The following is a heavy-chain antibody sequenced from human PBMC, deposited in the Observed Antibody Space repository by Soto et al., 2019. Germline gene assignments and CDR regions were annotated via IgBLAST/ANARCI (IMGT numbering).Heavy chain of an antibody. CDR3: AIGPAMTTLKSFDY. Sequence: ASVKVSCKASGYTFSNYGFSWVRQAPGQRLEWMGWINAGNGNTKYSQKFQGRVTITRDTSASTAYMELSSLRSEDTAVYYCAIGPAMTTLKSFDYWGQGTLVTVSS. CDR1: GYTFSNYG. D-gene: IGHD4-17*01. V-gene: IGHV1-3*01. CDR2: INAGNGNT. J-gene: IGHJ4*02.